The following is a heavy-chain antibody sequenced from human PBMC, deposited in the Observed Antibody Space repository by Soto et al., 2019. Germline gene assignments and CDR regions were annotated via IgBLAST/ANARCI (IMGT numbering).Heavy chain of an antibody. CDR3: ARNGEYCSSTSCYEYYFDY. CDR2: IWYDGSNK. D-gene: IGHD2-2*01. V-gene: IGHV3-33*01. J-gene: IGHJ4*02. Sequence: GGSLRLSCAASGFTFSSYGMHWVRQAPGKGLEWVAVIWYDGSNKYYADSVKGRFTISRDNSKNTLYLQMNSLRAEDTAVYYCARNGEYCSSTSCYEYYFDYWGQGTLVTVSS. CDR1: GFTFSSYG.